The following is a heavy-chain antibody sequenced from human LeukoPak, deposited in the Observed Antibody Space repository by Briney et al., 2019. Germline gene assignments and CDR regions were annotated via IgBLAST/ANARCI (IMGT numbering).Heavy chain of an antibody. CDR1: GYTFTSYY. CDR2: INPSGGST. D-gene: IGHD3-10*01. Sequence: ASVKVSCKXSGYTFTSYYMHWVRQAPGRGLEWMGIINPSGGSTSYAQKFQGRVTMTRDTSTSTVYMELSSLRSEDTAVYYCARVWSPKYYYYYMDVWGKGTTVTVSS. CDR3: ARVWSPKYYYYYMDV. V-gene: IGHV1-46*01. J-gene: IGHJ6*03.